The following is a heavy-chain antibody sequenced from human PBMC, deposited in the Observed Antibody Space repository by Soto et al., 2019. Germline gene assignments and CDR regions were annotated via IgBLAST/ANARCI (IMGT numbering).Heavy chain of an antibody. CDR3: AGADSSGYTFEH. CDR1: GGSITSGGYY. V-gene: IGHV4-31*03. D-gene: IGHD3-22*01. CDR2: IYYSGTT. J-gene: IGHJ4*02. Sequence: QVQLQESGPGLVQPSQTLSLSCTVSGGSITSGGYYWSWIRQHPGKGLEWIGYIYYSGTTYYNPSLKSRLTISLDTYRNQFSREVNSVSAAVTAVYYCAGADSSGYTFEHWGQGTLVTVSS.